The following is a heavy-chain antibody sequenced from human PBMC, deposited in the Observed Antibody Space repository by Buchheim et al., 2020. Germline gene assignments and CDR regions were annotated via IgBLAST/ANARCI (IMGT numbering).Heavy chain of an antibody. V-gene: IGHV3-30*18. CDR1: GFTFSTYG. D-gene: IGHD2-2*02. Sequence: QVQLVESGGGVVQPGRSLRLSCAASGFTFSTYGMHWVRQAPGKGLEWVAVISHDGSNKYYADSVKGRFTISRDNSKNTLYLQMNSLRAEDTAVYYCAKGLLLYADYYYYYMDVWGKGTT. J-gene: IGHJ6*03. CDR3: AKGLLLYADYYYYYMDV. CDR2: ISHDGSNK.